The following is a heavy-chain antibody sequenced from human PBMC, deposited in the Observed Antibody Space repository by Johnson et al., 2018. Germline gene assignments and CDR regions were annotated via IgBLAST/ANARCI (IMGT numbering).Heavy chain of an antibody. V-gene: IGHV3-23*04. J-gene: IGHJ6*02. CDR3: ARRRPYSSSSNYFYYGMDV. CDR1: GFTFSSYA. Sequence: VQLVESGGGLIQPGGSLRLSCAASGFTFSSYAMSWVRQAPGKGLEWVSAISGSGGSTYYADSVKGRFTISRDNSKNMLYLQMNSLRAEDTAVYYCARRRPYSSSSNYFYYGMDVWGQGTTVTVSS. D-gene: IGHD6-6*01. CDR2: ISGSGGST.